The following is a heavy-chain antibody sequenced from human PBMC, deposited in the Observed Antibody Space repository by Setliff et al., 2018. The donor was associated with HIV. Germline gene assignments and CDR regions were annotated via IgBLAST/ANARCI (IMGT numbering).Heavy chain of an antibody. J-gene: IGHJ6*02. CDR3: ARRPAGAVAGGYGMDV. D-gene: IGHD6-19*01. CDR2: IDHRGRP. Sequence: SETLSLTCGIYGGSFSDYYWSWIRQPPGKGLEWIGEIDHRGRPKYNPSLNSRVTMSVDKSRNQFSLKVSSVTAADTAVYYCARRPAGAVAGGYGMDVWGQGTTVTVSS. V-gene: IGHV4-34*01. CDR1: GGSFSDYY.